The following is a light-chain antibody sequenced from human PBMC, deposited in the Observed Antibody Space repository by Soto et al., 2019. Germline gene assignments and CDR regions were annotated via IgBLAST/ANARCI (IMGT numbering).Light chain of an antibody. CDR1: QSVTANY. V-gene: IGKV3-20*01. CDR3: QQYGSSTLT. J-gene: IGKJ4*01. Sequence: EMVLTQSPGTLSLSPGERATLSCRASQSVTANYLAWYQQKPGQAPRVVIYGASSRATGIPDRFSGRGHGTDLTLIINRMEHEDFAGYYCQQYGSSTLTFGGGTTVEIK. CDR2: GAS.